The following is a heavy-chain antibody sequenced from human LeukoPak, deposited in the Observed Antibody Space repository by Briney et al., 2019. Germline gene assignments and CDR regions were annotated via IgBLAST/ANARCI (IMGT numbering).Heavy chain of an antibody. J-gene: IGHJ4*02. CDR2: IYYSGST. CDR3: ARRGLPARSLDY. V-gene: IGHV4-61*01. Sequence: SETLSLTCTVSGGSVSSGSYYWSWIRQPPGKGLEWIGYIYYSGSTNYNPSLKSRVTISVDTSKNQFSLKLSSVTAADTAVYYCARRGLPARSLDYWGQGTLVTVSS. D-gene: IGHD2-2*01. CDR1: GGSVSSGSYY.